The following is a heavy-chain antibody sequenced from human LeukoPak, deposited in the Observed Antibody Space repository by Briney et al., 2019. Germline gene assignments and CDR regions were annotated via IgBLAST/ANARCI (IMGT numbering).Heavy chain of an antibody. V-gene: IGHV3-23*01. CDR3: ARVAAAGTYYFDY. J-gene: IGHJ4*02. CDR1: GFTFSSYG. CDR2: ISGSGGST. D-gene: IGHD6-13*01. Sequence: GGSLRLSCAASGFTFSSYGMSWVRQAPGKGLEWVSAISGSGGSTYYADSVRGRFTISRDNSKNTLYLQMNSLRAEDTAVYYCARVAAAGTYYFDYWGQGTLVTVSS.